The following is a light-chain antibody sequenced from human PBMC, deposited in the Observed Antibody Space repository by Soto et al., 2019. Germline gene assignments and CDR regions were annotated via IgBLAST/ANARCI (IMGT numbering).Light chain of an antibody. J-gene: IGKJ2*01. V-gene: IGKV3-15*01. Sequence: EIVMTQSPATLSVSPGERATLSCRASQSVSSNLAWYQQKPGQAPRLLIYGASTWATGIPARFSGSGSGTEFTLTISSLQSEDFAVYYCQQYNNWPPENTFGQGTKLEIK. CDR2: GAS. CDR1: QSVSSN. CDR3: QQYNNWPPENT.